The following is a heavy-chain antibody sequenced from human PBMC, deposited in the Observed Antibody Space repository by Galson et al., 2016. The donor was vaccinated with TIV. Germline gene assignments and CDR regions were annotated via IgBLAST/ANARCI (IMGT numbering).Heavy chain of an antibody. CDR2: IIPIHGLA. J-gene: IGHJ4*02. Sequence: QSGAEVKKSGSSVKVSCKASGDTFRNYVISWVRQAPGQGLEWMGGIIPIHGLANHAQKFQGRVTITADALTSTVYMEVSSLRSEDTAVYYCARDVPCGGDCYFFDFWGQGTRVTVSS. D-gene: IGHD2-21*01. V-gene: IGHV1-69*10. CDR1: GDTFRNYV. CDR3: ARDVPCGGDCYFFDF.